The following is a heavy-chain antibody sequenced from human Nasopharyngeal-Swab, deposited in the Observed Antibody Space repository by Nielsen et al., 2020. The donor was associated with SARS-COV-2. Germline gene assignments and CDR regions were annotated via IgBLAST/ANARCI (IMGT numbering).Heavy chain of an antibody. CDR2: IYYSGST. CDR1: GGSISSGGYY. J-gene: IGHJ3*02. V-gene: IGHV4-31*03. Sequence: SETLSLTCTVSGGSISSGGYYWSWIRQHPGKGLEWIGYIYYSGSTYYNPSLKSRVTISVDTSKNQFSLKLSSVTAADTAVYYCARPHLPRYDYVWGSYRYVDAFDIWGQGTMVTVSS. CDR3: ARPHLPRYDYVWGSYRYVDAFDI. D-gene: IGHD3-16*02.